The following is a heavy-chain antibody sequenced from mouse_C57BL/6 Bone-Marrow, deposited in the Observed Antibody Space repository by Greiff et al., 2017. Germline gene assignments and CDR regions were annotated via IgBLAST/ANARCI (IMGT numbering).Heavy chain of an antibody. D-gene: IGHD3-2*02. Sequence: VKLVESGPGLVAPSQSLSITCTVSGFSLTRYGVDWVRQSPGKGLEWLGVIWGVGSTNYNSAPKSRLSISKDNSKSQVFLKMTSLQTDDTAMYYCASSPRSSSGLFAYWGQGTLVTVSA. J-gene: IGHJ3*01. V-gene: IGHV2-6*01. CDR2: IWGVGST. CDR1: GFSLTRYG. CDR3: ASSPRSSSGLFAY.